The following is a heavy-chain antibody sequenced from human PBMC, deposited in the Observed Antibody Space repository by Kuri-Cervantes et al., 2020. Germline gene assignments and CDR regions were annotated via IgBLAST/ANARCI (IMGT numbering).Heavy chain of an antibody. V-gene: IGHV1-8*01. CDR2: MNPNSGNT. Sequence: SVNVSFKASGYTFTSYDINWVRQAAGQGLEWMGWMNPNSGNTGYAQKFQGRVTMTRNTSISTAYMELSSLRSEDTAVYYCARSPQIIVGANAFGIWGQGTMVTVSS. CDR1: GYTFTSYD. J-gene: IGHJ3*02. CDR3: ARSPQIIVGANAFGI. D-gene: IGHD1-26*01.